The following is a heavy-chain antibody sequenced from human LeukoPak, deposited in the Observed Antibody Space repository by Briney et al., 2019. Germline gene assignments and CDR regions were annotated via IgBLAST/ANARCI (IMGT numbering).Heavy chain of an antibody. CDR1: GYTFTGYY. Sequence: GASVKVSCKASGYTFTGYYMHWVRQAPGQGLEWMGRINPNSGGTNYAQKFQGRVTMTRDTSISTAYMELSSLRSEDTAVYYCARGDSTDFWSGYSRRWFDRWGQGTLVTVSS. D-gene: IGHD3-3*01. CDR2: INPNSGGT. V-gene: IGHV1-2*06. J-gene: IGHJ5*02. CDR3: ARGDSTDFWSGYSRRWFDR.